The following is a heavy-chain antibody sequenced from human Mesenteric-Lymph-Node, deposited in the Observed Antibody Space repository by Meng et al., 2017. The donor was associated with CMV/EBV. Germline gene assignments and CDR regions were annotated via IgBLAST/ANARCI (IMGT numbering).Heavy chain of an antibody. CDR3: ARVYEWLLTLGYRFDP. CDR1: GFTYSDYW. CDR2: IKLDGSEK. J-gene: IGHJ5*02. V-gene: IGHV3-7*01. Sequence: GGSLRLSCAASGFTYSDYWMTWVRQAPGKGLEWVASIKLDGSEKKYVDSLKGRFTISRDNAKNSLYLQMNSLRAEDTAVYYCARVYEWLLTLGYRFDPWGQGTLVTVSS. D-gene: IGHD3-3*01.